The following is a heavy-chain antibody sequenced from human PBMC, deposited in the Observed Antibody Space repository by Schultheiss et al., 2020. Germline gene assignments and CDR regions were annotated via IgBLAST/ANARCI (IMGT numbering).Heavy chain of an antibody. J-gene: IGHJ5*02. CDR1: GFSFSDYY. CDR3: ARGAGRQQLIKRPRFDP. CDR2: ISSSSSYI. D-gene: IGHD6-13*01. V-gene: IGHV3-11*06. Sequence: GESLKISCTASGFSFSDYYMSWIRQAPGKGLEWVSSISSSSSYIYYADSVKGRFTISRDNAKNSLYLQMNSLRAEDTAVYYCARGAGRQQLIKRPRFDPWGQGTLVTVSS.